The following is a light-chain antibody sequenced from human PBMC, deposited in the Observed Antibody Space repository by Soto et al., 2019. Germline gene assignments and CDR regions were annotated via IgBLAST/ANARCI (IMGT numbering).Light chain of an antibody. J-gene: IGKJ1*01. CDR1: QSVSSNY. Sequence: EIVLTQSPGTLSLSPGERATLSCRASQSVSSNYLAWYQQKPGQAPRLLIYDASNRATGIPARFSGSGSGTEFTLTISRLEPEDFAVYYCQQYNSWPWTFGQGTKVDIK. V-gene: IGKV3-20*01. CDR2: DAS. CDR3: QQYNSWPWT.